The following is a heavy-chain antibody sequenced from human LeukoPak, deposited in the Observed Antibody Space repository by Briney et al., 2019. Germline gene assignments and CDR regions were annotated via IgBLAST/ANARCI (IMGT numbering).Heavy chain of an antibody. CDR3: ARGRRGVLFTMLRGIIDY. CDR1: GFTVSRNY. J-gene: IGHJ4*02. V-gene: IGHV3-30*04. CDR2: ISYDGTKK. Sequence: QAGGSLRLSCVASGFTVSRNYMNWVRQAPGKGREGGAVISYDGTKKYYGDSVKGRFTISRDNSKNTLYVQMNSLRAEDTAVYYCARGRRGVLFTMLRGIIDYWGQGTLVTVSS. D-gene: IGHD3-10*01.